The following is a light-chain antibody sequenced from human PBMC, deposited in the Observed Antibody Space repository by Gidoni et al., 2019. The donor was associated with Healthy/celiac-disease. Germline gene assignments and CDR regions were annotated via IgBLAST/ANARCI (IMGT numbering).Light chain of an antibody. V-gene: IGLV3-25*03. CDR2: KDR. J-gene: IGLJ1*01. CDR3: QSADSSSYV. CDR1: ALPKQY. Sequence: SYAPTQPHSVSVSPGQTARITCSGDALPKQYPYWYQQKPGPAPVLVIYKDRERPSGIPERFSGSSSGTTVTLTISGVQAEDEADYYCQSADSSSYVFGTGTKVTV.